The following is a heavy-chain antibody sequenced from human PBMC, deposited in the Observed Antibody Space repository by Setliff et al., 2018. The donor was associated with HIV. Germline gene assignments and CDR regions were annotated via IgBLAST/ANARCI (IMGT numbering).Heavy chain of an antibody. J-gene: IGHJ4*02. CDR3: ARDRLGRGGSGYSD. CDR1: GGSITGHY. CDR2: IFYTGST. D-gene: IGHD3-22*01. Sequence: KPSETLSLTCTVSGGSITGHYWSWIRQPPGKGLEWIGNIFYTGSTYYNPSLKSRVTISLDTSNRQFSLKLSSVTAADTAVYYCARDRLGRGGSGYSDWGQGTLVTVSS. V-gene: IGHV4-59*11.